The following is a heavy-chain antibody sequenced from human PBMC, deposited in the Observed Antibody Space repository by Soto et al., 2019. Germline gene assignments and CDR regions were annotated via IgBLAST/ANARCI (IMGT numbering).Heavy chain of an antibody. CDR2: IYYSGST. J-gene: IGHJ5*02. CDR3: ARDLYSNYANWFDP. Sequence: QVQLQESGPGLVKPSETLSLTCTVSGGSISSYYWSWIRQPPGKGLEWIGYIYYSGSTNYNPSLKRRVTISVDTSKNQFSLKLSSVTAADTAVYYCARDLYSNYANWFDPWGQGTLVTVSS. D-gene: IGHD4-4*01. CDR1: GGSISSYY. V-gene: IGHV4-59*01.